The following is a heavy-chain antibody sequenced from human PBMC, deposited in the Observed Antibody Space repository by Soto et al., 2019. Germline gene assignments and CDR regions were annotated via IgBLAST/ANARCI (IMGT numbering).Heavy chain of an antibody. D-gene: IGHD5-12*01. CDR2: ISSSSSYI. J-gene: IGHJ5*02. CDR1: GFTFSSYS. V-gene: IGHV3-21*01. CDR3: ARDLSYDEGAFWFDP. Sequence: GGSLRLSCAASGFTFSSYSMNWVRQAPGKGLEWVSSISSSSSYIYYADSVKGRFTISRDNAKNSLYLQMNSLRAEDTAVYYCARDLSYDEGAFWFDPWGQGTLVTVSS.